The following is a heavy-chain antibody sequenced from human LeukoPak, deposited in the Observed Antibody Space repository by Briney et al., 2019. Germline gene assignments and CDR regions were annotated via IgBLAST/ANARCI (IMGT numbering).Heavy chain of an antibody. CDR2: INPNSGGT. CDR3: ARAIGYCSSTSCPSTDY. D-gene: IGHD2-2*01. Sequence: ASVKVSCKASGYTFTGYYMHWVRQAPGQGLEWMGWINPNSGGTNYAQKLQGRVTMTTDTSTSTAYMELRSLRSDDTAVYYCARAIGYCSSTSCPSTDYWGQGTLVTVSS. J-gene: IGHJ4*02. CDR1: GYTFTGYY. V-gene: IGHV1-2*02.